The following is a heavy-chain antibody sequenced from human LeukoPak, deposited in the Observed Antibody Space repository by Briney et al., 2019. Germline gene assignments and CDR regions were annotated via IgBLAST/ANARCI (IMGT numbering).Heavy chain of an antibody. CDR1: GYTFTSYY. Sequence: ASVKVSCKASGYTFTSYYMHWVRQAPGQGLEWMGIINPSGGSTSYAQKFQGRVTMTRDTSTSTVYMELSSLRSEDTAVYYCARDGRVHYDFWSGYYRDEVRFDPWGQGTLVTVSS. CDR3: ARDGRVHYDFWSGYYRDEVRFDP. CDR2: INPSGGST. D-gene: IGHD3-3*01. J-gene: IGHJ5*02. V-gene: IGHV1-46*03.